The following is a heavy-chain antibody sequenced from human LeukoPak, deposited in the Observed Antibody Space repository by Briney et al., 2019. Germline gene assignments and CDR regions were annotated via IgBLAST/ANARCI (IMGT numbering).Heavy chain of an antibody. J-gene: IGHJ4*02. CDR2: ISYDGSNK. CDR1: GFTFSSYA. D-gene: IGHD2-21*02. CDR3: ARSRDVVVTAWAYFDY. Sequence: GGSLRLSCAASGFTFSSYAMRWVRQAPGKGLEWVAVISYDGSNKYYADSVKGRFTISRDNSKNTLYLQMNSLRAEDTAVYYCARSRDVVVTAWAYFDYWGQGTLVTVSS. V-gene: IGHV3-30*04.